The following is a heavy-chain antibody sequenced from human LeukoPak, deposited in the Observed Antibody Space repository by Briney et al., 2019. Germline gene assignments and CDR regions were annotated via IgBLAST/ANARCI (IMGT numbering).Heavy chain of an antibody. CDR1: GYTFTSYY. V-gene: IGHV1-46*01. CDR3: ARPSKAGYSSSRYGF. Sequence: ASVKVSCKASGYTFTSYYMHWVRQAPGQGLEWMGIINPSGGSTSYAQKFQGRVTMTRDTSTSTVYMELSSLRSEDTAVYYCARPSKAGYSSSRYGFWGQGTLVTVSS. D-gene: IGHD6-13*01. J-gene: IGHJ4*02. CDR2: INPSGGST.